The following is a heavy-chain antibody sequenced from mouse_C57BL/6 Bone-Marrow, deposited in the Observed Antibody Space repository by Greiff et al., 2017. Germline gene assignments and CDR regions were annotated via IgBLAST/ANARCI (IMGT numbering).Heavy chain of an antibody. CDR2: ISSGGDYI. Sequence: EVQLVESGEGLVKPGGSLKLSCAASGFTFSSYAMSWVRQTPEKRLEWVAYISSGGDYIYYADTVKGRFTISRDNARNTLYLQMSSLKSEDTAMYYCTKRAPPYIGGAMDYWGQGTSVTVSA. J-gene: IGHJ4*01. V-gene: IGHV5-9-1*02. D-gene: IGHD2-10*01. CDR1: GFTFSSYA. CDR3: TKRAPPYIGGAMDY.